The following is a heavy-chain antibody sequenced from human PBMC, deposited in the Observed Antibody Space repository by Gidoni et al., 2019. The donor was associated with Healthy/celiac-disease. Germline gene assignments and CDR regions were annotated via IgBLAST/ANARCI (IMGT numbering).Heavy chain of an antibody. J-gene: IGHJ4*02. CDR1: GGSISSYY. D-gene: IGHD3-22*01. CDR2: IYYSGST. CDR3: ARGTSSGYYPEDKYYFDY. V-gene: IGHV4-59*01. Sequence: QVQLQESGPGLVKPSETLSLTCTVSGGSISSYYWSWIRQPPGKGLEWIGYIYYSGSTNYNPSLKSRVTISVDTSKNQFSLKLSSVTAADTAVYYCARGTSSGYYPEDKYYFDYWGQGTLVTVSS.